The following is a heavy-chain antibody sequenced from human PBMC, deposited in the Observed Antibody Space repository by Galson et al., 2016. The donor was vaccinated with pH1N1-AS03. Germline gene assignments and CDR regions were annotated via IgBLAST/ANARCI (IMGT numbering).Heavy chain of an antibody. CDR1: GFTLSRYP. D-gene: IGHD2-15*01. V-gene: IGHV3-30*03. Sequence: SLRLSCAASGFTLSRYPIHWVRQAPGKGLEWEALISYDGVTEHYADSVKGRFTISGDNFKNTVYLQMNSLRADDTAVYYCARGYCGGGGCHNWGGMDVWGQGTTVTVSS. CDR3: ARGYCGGGGCHNWGGMDV. J-gene: IGHJ6*02. CDR2: ISYDGVTE.